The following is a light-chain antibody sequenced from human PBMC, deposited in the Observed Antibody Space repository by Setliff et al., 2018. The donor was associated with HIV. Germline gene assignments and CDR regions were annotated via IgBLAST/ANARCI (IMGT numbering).Light chain of an antibody. Sequence: QSVLTQPASVSGSPGQSIAISCTGTGSDVGAYNYVSWYQQHPGKAPKVIIYEVSNRPSGVSNRFSGSKSGNTASLTISGLQAEDEGDYYCSSFTSSDTVVFGRGTKVTVL. J-gene: IGLJ2*01. V-gene: IGLV2-14*01. CDR3: SSFTSSDTVV. CDR1: GSDVGAYNY. CDR2: EVS.